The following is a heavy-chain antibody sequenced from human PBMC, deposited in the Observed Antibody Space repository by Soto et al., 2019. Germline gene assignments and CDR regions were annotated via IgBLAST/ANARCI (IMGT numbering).Heavy chain of an antibody. V-gene: IGHV4-59*08. J-gene: IGHJ4*02. D-gene: IGHD3-10*01. CDR1: GGSISNYY. Sequence: SETLSLTCTVSGGSISNYYWSWIRQPPGKGLEWIGYIYFSGSTNYNPSLKSRVTLSVDTSKNQFSLKLSSVTAADTAVYYCSKRYGGAVDYWGQGTLVTVSS. CDR2: IYFSGST. CDR3: SKRYGGAVDY.